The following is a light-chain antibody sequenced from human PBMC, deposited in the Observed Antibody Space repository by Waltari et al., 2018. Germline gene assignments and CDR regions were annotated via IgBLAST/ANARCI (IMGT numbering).Light chain of an antibody. Sequence: DIQMTQSPSTLSASVGDRVTITCRASQRITTWLAWYQQKPGRAPKLLIYKASTLQSGVPSRFSASGSGTEFTLTISSLQPDDFATYYCQQYFTFPWTFGRGTKVEI. CDR3: QQYFTFPWT. CDR2: KAS. V-gene: IGKV1-5*03. CDR1: QRITTW. J-gene: IGKJ1*01.